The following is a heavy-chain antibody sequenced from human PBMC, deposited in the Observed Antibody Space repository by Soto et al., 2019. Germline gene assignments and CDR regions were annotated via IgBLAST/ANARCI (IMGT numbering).Heavy chain of an antibody. Sequence: EVQLLQSGGGLAQPGTSLRLSCAASGFTFKYYAMTWVRQAPGKGLEWVSTISGSGDKTDYADSVKGRFRVSRDNSKDTPDLQMDSRRADDTALYDCAGESKWDGGQYFPDWGQGTLVTVSS. CDR1: GFTFKYYA. V-gene: IGHV3-23*01. CDR2: ISGSGDKT. CDR3: AGESKWDGGQYFPD. D-gene: IGHD2-15*01. J-gene: IGHJ1*01.